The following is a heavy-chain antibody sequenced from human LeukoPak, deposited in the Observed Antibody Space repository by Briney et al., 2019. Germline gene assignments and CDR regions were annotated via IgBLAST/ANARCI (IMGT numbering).Heavy chain of an antibody. J-gene: IGHJ4*02. CDR1: GGSISGDH. CDR3: RRGTVTTANFDC. Sequence: PSETLSLTCTVSGGSISGDHWNWIRQPPGKGLEWIGNIYYSGNTNYNPSLKSRVTISADTSKNQFSLTLSSVTAADAAVYYCRRGTVTTANFDCWGQGTLVTVSA. D-gene: IGHD4-17*01. V-gene: IGHV4-59*01. CDR2: IYYSGNT.